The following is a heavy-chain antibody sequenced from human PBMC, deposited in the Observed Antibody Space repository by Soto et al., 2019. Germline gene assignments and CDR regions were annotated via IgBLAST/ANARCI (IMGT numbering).Heavy chain of an antibody. CDR1: GYPFTSYD. D-gene: IGHD3-3*01. CDR2: LTPTSGNT. V-gene: IGHV1-8*01. J-gene: IGHJ6*01. CDR3: ETGTLTMFGVVPYDDYGMDV. Sequence: GASAKVSCKVSGYPFTSYDIPWVRQATGQGLEWRGWLTPTSGNTGYAQTFEGRVTMPSHTSRSTAYMELRSLRFEDTAVQYCETGTLTMFGVVPYDDYGMDVWGQGPMVTDSS.